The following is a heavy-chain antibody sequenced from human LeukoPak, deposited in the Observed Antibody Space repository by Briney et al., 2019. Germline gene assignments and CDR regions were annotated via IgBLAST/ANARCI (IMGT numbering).Heavy chain of an antibody. D-gene: IGHD4-17*01. Sequence: GGSLRLSCAASALTFSTYGFHWARHAPGKGLEWVAFIPSDGSDNYYANSVKGRFTISRDNSKNTLYLQMNSLRSEDTAVYYCAKGLGDYDDFRLGYWGQGTLVTVSS. J-gene: IGHJ4*02. CDR2: IPSDGSDN. CDR1: ALTFSTYG. CDR3: AKGLGDYDDFRLGY. V-gene: IGHV3-30*02.